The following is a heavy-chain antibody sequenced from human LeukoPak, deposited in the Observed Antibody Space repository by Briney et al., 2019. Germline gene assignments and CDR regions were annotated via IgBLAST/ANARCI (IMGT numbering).Heavy chain of an antibody. V-gene: IGHV3-23*01. Sequence: GGSLRLSCAASGFTFSSYAMSWVRQAPGKGLEWVSAISGSGGSTYYADSVKGRFTISRDNSKNTMYLQMSSLSAEDTAVYYCAKATGDDFWSGYSNNWFDPWGQGTLVTVSS. CDR2: ISGSGGST. J-gene: IGHJ5*02. CDR3: AKATGDDFWSGYSNNWFDP. CDR1: GFTFSSYA. D-gene: IGHD3-3*01.